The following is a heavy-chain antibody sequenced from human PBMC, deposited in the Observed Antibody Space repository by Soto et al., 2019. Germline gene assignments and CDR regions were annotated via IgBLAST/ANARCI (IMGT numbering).Heavy chain of an antibody. J-gene: IGHJ6*03. D-gene: IGHD5-12*01. Sequence: QVQLVQSGAEVRKPGASVTVSCRSSGDSFNDYYIHWVRQAPGQGFEWMGWINPNGGVTKSAQKLQGWVSMTRDTSIRTVYMQLSRLRSDDTAVYYCARESGGATATLDYYYFYMDVWGTGTTVTVSS. CDR1: GDSFNDYY. CDR3: ARESGGATATLDYYYFYMDV. CDR2: INPNGGVT. V-gene: IGHV1-2*04.